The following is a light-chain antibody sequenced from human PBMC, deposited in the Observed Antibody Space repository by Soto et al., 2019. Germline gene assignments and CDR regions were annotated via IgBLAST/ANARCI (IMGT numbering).Light chain of an antibody. CDR3: QHYGSSPET. J-gene: IGKJ1*01. CDR2: GAS. Sequence: EIGLTQSRGTLSLSPGERATLSCRASQSVSSNYLAWYQQKPGQAPRLLIYGASSRATGIPDRFSGSGSGTDFTLTISRLEPEDFAVYYCQHYGSSPETFGQGTKVDIK. V-gene: IGKV3-20*01. CDR1: QSVSSNY.